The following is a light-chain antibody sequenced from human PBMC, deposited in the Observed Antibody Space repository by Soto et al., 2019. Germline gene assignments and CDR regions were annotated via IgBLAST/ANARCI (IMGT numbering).Light chain of an antibody. V-gene: IGKV3-11*01. CDR2: DAN. CDR1: QSFRGL. Sequence: EVVLTQSPVTLSLSPGERATLSCRASQSFRGLLAWYQQKPGQAPRLLIYDANNRATGIPPRFSGSGSGTDFTLTISSLEPEDSAVYYCQQRHMWPITFGQGTRLEMK. CDR3: QQRHMWPIT. J-gene: IGKJ5*01.